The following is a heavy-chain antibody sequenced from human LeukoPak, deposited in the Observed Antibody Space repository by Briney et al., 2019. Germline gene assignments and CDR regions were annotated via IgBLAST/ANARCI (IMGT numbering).Heavy chain of an antibody. D-gene: IGHD3-10*01. CDR2: IYYSGST. CDR1: GGSFSSADYY. J-gene: IGHJ5*02. V-gene: IGHV4-61*08. Sequence: SETLSLTCTVSGGSFSSADYYWSWIRQPPGKGLEWIGYIYYSGSTNYNPSLKSRVTISVDTSKNQFSLKLSSVTAADTAVYYCARNLWFGLFDPWGQGTLVTVSS. CDR3: ARNLWFGLFDP.